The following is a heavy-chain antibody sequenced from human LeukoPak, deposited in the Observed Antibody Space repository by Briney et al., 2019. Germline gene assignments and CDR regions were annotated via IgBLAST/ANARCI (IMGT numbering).Heavy chain of an antibody. V-gene: IGHV4-31*03. CDR1: GGSISSGGYY. CDR3: ARGELNGDYFDY. CDR2: IYYSGST. D-gene: IGHD1-7*01. J-gene: IGHJ4*02. Sequence: KASQTLSLTCTVSGGSISSGGYYWSWIRQHPGKGLEWIGYIYYSGSTYYNPSLKSRVTISVDTSKNQFSLKLSSVTAADTAVYYCARGELNGDYFDYWGQGTLVTVSS.